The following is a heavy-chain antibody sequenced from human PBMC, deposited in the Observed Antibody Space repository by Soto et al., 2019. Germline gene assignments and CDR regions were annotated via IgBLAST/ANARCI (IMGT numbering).Heavy chain of an antibody. CDR1: GGSVSGFY. D-gene: IGHD3-3*01. Sequence: SETLSLTCNVFGGSVSGFYWTWIRQPAGKGLEWIGRIYSSGSTKYNPSLKSRVSMSLDTSGNQFSLNLTSVTAADTAVYYCARGQRFSDWFDPWGQGTLVTAPQ. J-gene: IGHJ5*02. V-gene: IGHV4-4*07. CDR2: IYSSGST. CDR3: ARGQRFSDWFDP.